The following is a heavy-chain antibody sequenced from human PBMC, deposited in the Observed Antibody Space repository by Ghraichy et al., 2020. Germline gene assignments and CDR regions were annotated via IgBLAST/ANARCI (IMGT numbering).Heavy chain of an antibody. Sequence: SETLSLTCTVSGGSVNSHYWSWVRQSAGKGPEWIGHIYSSGGINYNPSFNSRVSMSIDTSKNQFSLGLTSVTAADTAVYYCARDQRGYNFWGGLFVHWGRGIQVTGSA. V-gene: IGHV4-4*07. D-gene: IGHD3-3*01. CDR3: ARDQRGYNFWGGLFVH. J-gene: IGHJ4*02. CDR1: GGSVNSHY. CDR2: IYSSGGI.